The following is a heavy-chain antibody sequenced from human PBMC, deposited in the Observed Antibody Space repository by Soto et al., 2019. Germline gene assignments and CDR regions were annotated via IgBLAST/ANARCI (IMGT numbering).Heavy chain of an antibody. CDR3: ARQSSGWYNWFDP. J-gene: IGHJ5*02. CDR1: GGSISSGGYY. V-gene: IGHV4-31*03. D-gene: IGHD6-19*01. Sequence: PSETLSLTCTVSGGSISSGGYYWNWIRQPPGKGLEWIGYIYYSGDIYYSPSLKSRVTLSLDTSKNQFSLKLNSVTAADTAAYYCARQSSGWYNWFDPWGQGTLVTVSS. CDR2: IYYSGDI.